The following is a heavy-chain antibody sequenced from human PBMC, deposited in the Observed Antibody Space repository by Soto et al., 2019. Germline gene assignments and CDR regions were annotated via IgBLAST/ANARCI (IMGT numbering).Heavy chain of an antibody. V-gene: IGHV3-66*01. CDR3: ARSSYITMVRGVIITSAFDI. D-gene: IGHD3-10*01. Sequence: EVQLVESGGGLVQPGGSLRLSCAASGFIVSSNYMSWVRQAPGKGLEWVSVIYSGGSTYYEDSVKGRFTISRDNSKNTLYLQMNSLRVEDTAVYYCARSSYITMVRGVIITSAFDIWGQGTMVTVSS. J-gene: IGHJ3*02. CDR2: IYSGGST. CDR1: GFIVSSNY.